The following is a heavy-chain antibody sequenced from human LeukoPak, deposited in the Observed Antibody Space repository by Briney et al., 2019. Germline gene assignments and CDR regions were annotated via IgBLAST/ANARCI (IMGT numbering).Heavy chain of an antibody. CDR1: GFPFADYA. J-gene: IGHJ4*02. Sequence: GRSLRLSCTASGFPFADYAMSWVRQAPGKGLEWVGLIRSKTYAGGTTEYAASVKGRFTISRDVSASVVHLQMNSLKTEDAGVYYCTRDIYESAGYYFDYWGQGTLVTVSS. V-gene: IGHV3-49*04. D-gene: IGHD3-22*01. CDR3: TRDIYESAGYYFDY. CDR2: IRSKTYAGGTT.